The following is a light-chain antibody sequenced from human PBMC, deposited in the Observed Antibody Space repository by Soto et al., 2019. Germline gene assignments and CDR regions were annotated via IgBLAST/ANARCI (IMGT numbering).Light chain of an antibody. CDR1: SSDVGAYNY. Sequence: SVLTQPPSASGSPGQSVTLFCPGTSSDVGAYNYVTWYQQHPGKAPKLMIYDVIKRPSGVPDRFSGSKSGNTASLTVSGLQAEDEADYYCSSYAGSNNGVFGTGTKVTVL. CDR2: DVI. CDR3: SSYAGSNNGV. V-gene: IGLV2-8*01. J-gene: IGLJ1*01.